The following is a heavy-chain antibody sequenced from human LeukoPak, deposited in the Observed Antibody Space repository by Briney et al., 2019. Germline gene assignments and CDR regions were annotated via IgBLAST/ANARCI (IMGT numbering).Heavy chain of an antibody. CDR1: GFTFSSYW. J-gene: IGHJ6*02. CDR2: IKQDGSEK. Sequence: GGSLRLSCAASGFTFSSYWMSWVRQAPGKGLEWVANIKQDGSEKYYVDSVKGRFTISRDNAKNSLFLQMNSLRAEDTAVYYCALSTPGDYYYGMDVWGQGTTVTVSS. D-gene: IGHD3-10*01. V-gene: IGHV3-7*01. CDR3: ALSTPGDYYYGMDV.